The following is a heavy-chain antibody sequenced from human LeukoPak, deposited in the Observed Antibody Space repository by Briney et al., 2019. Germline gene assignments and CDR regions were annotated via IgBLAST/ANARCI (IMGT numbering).Heavy chain of an antibody. J-gene: IGHJ6*02. CDR2: ISSSSSYI. CDR3: ARDVKGATTSYYYYGMDV. Sequence: GGSLRLSCAASGFTFSSYSMNWVRQAPGKGLEWVSSISSSSSYIYYADSVKGRFTISRDNAKNSLYLQMNSLRAEDTAVYYCARDVKGATTSYYYYGMDVWGQGTTVTVSS. V-gene: IGHV3-21*01. CDR1: GFTFSSYS. D-gene: IGHD1-26*01.